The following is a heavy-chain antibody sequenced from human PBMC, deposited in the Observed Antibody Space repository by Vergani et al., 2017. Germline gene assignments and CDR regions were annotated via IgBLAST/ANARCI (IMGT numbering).Heavy chain of an antibody. J-gene: IGHJ4*02. CDR1: GGSISSGSYY. CDR3: ARDKGSSWSSPDY. Sequence: QVQLQQWGAGLLKPSQTLSLTCTVSGGSISSGSYYWSWIRQPAGKGLEWIGRIYTSGSTNYNPSLKSRVTISVDTSKNQFSLKLSSVTAADTAVYYCARDKGSSWSSPDYWGQGTLVTVSS. V-gene: IGHV4-61*02. CDR2: IYTSGST. D-gene: IGHD6-13*01.